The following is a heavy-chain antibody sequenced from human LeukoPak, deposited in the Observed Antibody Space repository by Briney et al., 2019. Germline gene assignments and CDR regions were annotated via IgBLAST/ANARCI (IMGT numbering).Heavy chain of an antibody. V-gene: IGHV3-23*01. CDR3: ARANGQLWTTPDY. D-gene: IGHD5-18*01. Sequence: GGSLRLSCAASGFTFSRFAMSWVRQAPGKGLEWVSAISDSAGTTNYADSVKGRFSISRDNSKNTLYLQMNSLRAEDTAVYYCARANGQLWTTPDYWGQGTLVTISS. CDR1: GFTFSRFA. J-gene: IGHJ4*02. CDR2: ISDSAGTT.